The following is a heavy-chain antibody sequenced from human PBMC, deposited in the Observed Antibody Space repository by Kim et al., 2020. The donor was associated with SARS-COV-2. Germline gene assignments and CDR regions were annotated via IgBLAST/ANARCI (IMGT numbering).Heavy chain of an antibody. J-gene: IGHJ3*02. D-gene: IGHD1-26*01. Sequence: YAQKFQCRVTMTEDTSTDTAYMELSSLRSEDTAVYYCATSRLGAKGAFDIWGQGTMVTVSS. CDR3: ATSRLGAKGAFDI. V-gene: IGHV1-24*01.